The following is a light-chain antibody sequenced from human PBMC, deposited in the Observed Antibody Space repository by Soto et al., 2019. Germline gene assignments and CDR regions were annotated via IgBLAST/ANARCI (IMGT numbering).Light chain of an antibody. V-gene: IGLV2-14*03. CDR3: TSWTTSTTMI. CDR2: DVN. CDR1: RSDIGAYNF. J-gene: IGLJ2*01. Sequence: QSVLPQPASVSGSPGQSITISCTGTRSDIGAYNFVSWYQQHPGKAPKLILYDVNIRPSGVSYRFSGSKSGNTASLTISGLQAEDEADYYCTSWTTSTTMIFGGGTKVTVL.